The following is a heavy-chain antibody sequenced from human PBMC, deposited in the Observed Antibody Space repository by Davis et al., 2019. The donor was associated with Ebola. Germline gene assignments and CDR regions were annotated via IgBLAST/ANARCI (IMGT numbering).Heavy chain of an antibody. J-gene: IGHJ3*02. Sequence: GGFLRLSCAASGFTFSDYYMSWIRQAPGKGLEWVSYISSSGSTIYYADSVKGRFTISRDNAKNSLYLQMNSLRAEDTAVYYCARSGYSSGWGVLWNAFDIWGQGTMVTVSS. V-gene: IGHV3-11*01. CDR3: ARSGYSSGWGVLWNAFDI. D-gene: IGHD6-19*01. CDR2: ISSSGSTI. CDR1: GFTFSDYY.